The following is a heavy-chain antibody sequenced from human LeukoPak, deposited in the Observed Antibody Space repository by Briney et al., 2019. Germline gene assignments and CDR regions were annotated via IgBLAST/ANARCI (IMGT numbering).Heavy chain of an antibody. CDR3: AKSRYSPSYYFDY. CDR2: TVGSRPDT. J-gene: IGHJ4*02. CDR1: GFTFSGYG. V-gene: IGHV3-23*01. D-gene: IGHD6-13*01. Sequence: HPGGSLRLSCAASGFTFSGYGMSWVRQTPGKGLEWVAATVGSRPDTYHADSVKGRFTISRDNSKNTLYLQMNSLRAEDTAVYYCAKSRYSPSYYFDYWGQGTLVTVSS.